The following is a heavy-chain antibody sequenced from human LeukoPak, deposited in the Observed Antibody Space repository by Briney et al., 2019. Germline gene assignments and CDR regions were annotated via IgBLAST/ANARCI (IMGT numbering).Heavy chain of an antibody. CDR2: ISGSGGST. CDR1: GFTFSSYA. CDR3: AKDRAYCGGDCYSSFDH. V-gene: IGHV3-23*01. J-gene: IGHJ4*02. Sequence: PPGGSLRLSCAASGFTFSSYAMSWVRQAPGKGLEWVSAISGSGGSTYYADSVKGRFTTSRDNSKNTLYLQMNSLRAEDTAVYYCAKDRAYCGGDCYSSFDHWGQGTLVTVSS. D-gene: IGHD2-21*02.